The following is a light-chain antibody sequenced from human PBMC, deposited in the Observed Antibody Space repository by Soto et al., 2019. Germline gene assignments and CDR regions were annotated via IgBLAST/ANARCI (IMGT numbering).Light chain of an antibody. CDR1: SSDVGGYQY. CDR2: AVN. Sequence: QSALTQPPSASGSPGQSVTISRAGTSSDVGGYQYVSWYQQYPGKAPKLMIYAVNKRPSGVPDRFSGSRSGNTASLTVSGLQAEDEADYYCSSYAGSNNYVFGTGTKV. CDR3: SSYAGSNNYV. V-gene: IGLV2-8*01. J-gene: IGLJ1*01.